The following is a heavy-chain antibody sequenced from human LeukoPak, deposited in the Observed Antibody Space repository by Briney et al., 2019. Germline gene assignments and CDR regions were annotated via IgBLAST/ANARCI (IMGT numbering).Heavy chain of an antibody. CDR3: ASGFSSSPYFDY. D-gene: IGHD6-6*01. J-gene: IGHJ4*02. Sequence: PGGSLRLSCAASGFTFSTYYMNWVRQAPGKGLKWVSFITGSSSYIYYTDSVKGRFTISRDNAKNSLFLQMNSLRDEDTAVYYCASGFSSSPYFDYWGQGTLVTVSS. V-gene: IGHV3-21*01. CDR1: GFTFSTYY. CDR2: ITGSSSYI.